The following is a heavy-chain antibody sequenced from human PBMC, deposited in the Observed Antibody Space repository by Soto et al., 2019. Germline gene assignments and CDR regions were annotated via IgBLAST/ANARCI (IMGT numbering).Heavy chain of an antibody. J-gene: IGHJ6*02. CDR1: GFTFNSYG. CDR2: ISYDGSNK. Sequence: QVQLVESGGGVAQPGRSLRLSCAASGFTFNSYGMHWVRQAPGKGLEWVAVISYDGSNKYYGDPVKGRFTISRDNSKNTLYLQMNSLRAEDTAVYYCAKSRAIFGVVIGSDYYYGTNVWGQGTTVTVSS. D-gene: IGHD3-3*01. CDR3: AKSRAIFGVVIGSDYYYGTNV. V-gene: IGHV3-30*18.